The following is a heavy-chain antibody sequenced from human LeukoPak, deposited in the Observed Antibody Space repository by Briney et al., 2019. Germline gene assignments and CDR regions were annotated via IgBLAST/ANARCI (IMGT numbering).Heavy chain of an antibody. CDR3: ARPGGRPGYSGSDFDY. D-gene: IGHD5-12*01. J-gene: IGHJ4*02. V-gene: IGHV1-2*02. Sequence: ASVKVSCKASGYTFTGYYMHWVRQAPGQGLEWMGWINPNSGGTNYAQKFRGRVTMTRDTSISTAYMELRMLTSDDRAVYYCARPGGRPGYSGSDFDYWGQGTLVTVSS. CDR2: INPNSGGT. CDR1: GYTFTGYY.